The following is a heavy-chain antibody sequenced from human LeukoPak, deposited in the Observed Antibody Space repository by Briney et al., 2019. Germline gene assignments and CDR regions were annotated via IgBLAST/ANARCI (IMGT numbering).Heavy chain of an antibody. J-gene: IGHJ5*02. D-gene: IGHD2-2*01. CDR1: GFTFSSYS. V-gene: IGHV3-21*01. CDR3: ARDVWDIVVETGSFDP. Sequence: PGGSLRLSCAASGFTFSSYSMNWVRQAPGPGLEWVSSIISSSSYIYYADSVKGRFTISRDNAKNSLYLQMNSLRAEDTAVYYCARDVWDIVVETGSFDPWGQGSLVTVSS. CDR2: IISSSSYI.